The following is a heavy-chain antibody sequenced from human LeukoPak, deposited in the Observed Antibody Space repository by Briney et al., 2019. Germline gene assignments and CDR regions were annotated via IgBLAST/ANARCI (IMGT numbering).Heavy chain of an antibody. V-gene: IGHV1-18*04. CDR2: ISADNVNA. CDR3: ARAREITVSGTDYFDY. Sequence: GASVKVSCKASGYTFTSYGISWVRQAPGQGLEWVGWISADNVNANYAQKFQGRVTMTTDTSTSTAYLELTSLRFDDTAIYYCARAREITVSGTDYFDYWGQGTLVTVSS. J-gene: IGHJ4*02. D-gene: IGHD6-19*01. CDR1: GYTFTSYG.